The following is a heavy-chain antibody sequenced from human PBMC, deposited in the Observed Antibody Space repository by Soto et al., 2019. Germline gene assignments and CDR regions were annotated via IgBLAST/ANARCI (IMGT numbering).Heavy chain of an antibody. CDR3: SSFRKVFWSVYSEDLPMSRTA. CDR2: IYYSGGT. J-gene: IGHJ1*01. D-gene: IGHD3-3*01. Sequence: TSETLSLTCTFSGGSSSSYYWSWIRQPPGKGLEWIGYIYYSGGTNYNPSLKSRVTISVETAKNQFSLKLSSVTAADTAVCFGSSFRKVFWSVYSEDLPMSRTAWAQGTRVTVPS. V-gene: IGHV4-59*01. CDR1: GGSSSSYY.